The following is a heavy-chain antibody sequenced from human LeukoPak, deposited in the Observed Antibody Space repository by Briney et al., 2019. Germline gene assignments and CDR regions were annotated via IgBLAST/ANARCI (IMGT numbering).Heavy chain of an antibody. CDR1: GYTFTSYG. CDR2: ISAYNGNT. D-gene: IGHD5-12*01. V-gene: IGHV1-18*01. CDR3: TSTGYSGHDPLHY. Sequence: ASVKVSCKASGYTFTSYGISWVRQAPGQGLEWMGWISAYNGNTKYAQTLQGRVTMTTDTSTSTAYMELRSLRSDDTAVYYCTSTGYSGHDPLHYWGRGTLVSVSS. J-gene: IGHJ4*02.